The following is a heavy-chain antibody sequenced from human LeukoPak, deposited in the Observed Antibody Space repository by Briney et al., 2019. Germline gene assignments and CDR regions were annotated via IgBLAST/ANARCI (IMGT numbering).Heavy chain of an antibody. Sequence: ASVKVSCKASGYTFASYGISWVRQAPGQGLEWMGWISAYNGNTNYAQKFQGRVTMTRDTSTSTVYMELSSLRSEDTAVYYCASEGHFWSGYPYFDYWGQGTLVTVSS. J-gene: IGHJ4*02. CDR3: ASEGHFWSGYPYFDY. CDR1: GYTFASYG. D-gene: IGHD3-3*02. V-gene: IGHV1-18*01. CDR2: ISAYNGNT.